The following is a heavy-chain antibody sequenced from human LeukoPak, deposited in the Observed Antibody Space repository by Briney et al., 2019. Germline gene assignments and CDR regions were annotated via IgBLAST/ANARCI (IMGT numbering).Heavy chain of an antibody. V-gene: IGHV3-53*01. D-gene: IGHD3-22*01. J-gene: IGHJ3*02. CDR2: TYTGGNS. CDR1: GFTVSSTH. CDR3: ARGGRGSAAVVAPRSFDI. Sequence: GGSLRLSCEASGFTVSSTHMVWVRQAPGEGLEWVSVTYTGGNSYYAGFVRGRFIISRDISKNTLYLQMNNLRAEDSALYYCARGGRGSAAVVAPRSFDIWGQGTMVTVSS.